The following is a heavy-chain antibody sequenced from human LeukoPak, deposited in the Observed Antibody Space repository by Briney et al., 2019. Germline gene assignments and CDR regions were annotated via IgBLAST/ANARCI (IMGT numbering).Heavy chain of an antibody. J-gene: IGHJ4*02. CDR1: GFTFSSFG. V-gene: IGHV3-30*18. D-gene: IGHD2-2*01. CDR2: ISYDGSNK. Sequence: AGGSLRLSCAASGFTFSSFGMHWVRRAPGKGLEWVAVISYDGSNKYYADSVKGRFTISRDNSKNTLYLQMNSLRAEDTAVYYCAKDRSLSLWGQGTLVTVSS. CDR3: AKDRSLSL.